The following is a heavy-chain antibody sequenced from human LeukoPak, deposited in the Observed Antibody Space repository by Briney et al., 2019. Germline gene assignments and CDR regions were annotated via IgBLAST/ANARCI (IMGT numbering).Heavy chain of an antibody. CDR2: IKQDGSEK. J-gene: IGHJ6*03. CDR3: AKDLSGYDSGYYYYYMDV. V-gene: IGHV3-7*03. CDR1: GFTFSSYW. Sequence: QTGGSLRLSCAASGFTFSSYWMTWVRQAPGKGLEWVANIKQDGSEKYYVDSVKGRFTISRDNAKNSLYLQMNSLRAEDTAVYYCAKDLSGYDSGYYYYYMDVWGKGTTVTVSS. D-gene: IGHD5-12*01.